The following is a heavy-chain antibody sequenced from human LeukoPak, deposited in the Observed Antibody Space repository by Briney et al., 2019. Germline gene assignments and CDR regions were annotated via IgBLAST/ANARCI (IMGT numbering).Heavy chain of an antibody. CDR3: ASRGYCSSTSCHQNWFDP. D-gene: IGHD2-2*01. Sequence: SETLSLTCAVYGGSFSGYYWSWVRQPPGKGLEWIGEINHSGSTNYNPSLKSRVTISVDTSKNQFSLKLSSVTAADTAVYYCASRGYCSSTSCHQNWFDPWGQGTLVTVSS. J-gene: IGHJ5*02. CDR1: GGSFSGYY. V-gene: IGHV4-34*01. CDR2: INHSGST.